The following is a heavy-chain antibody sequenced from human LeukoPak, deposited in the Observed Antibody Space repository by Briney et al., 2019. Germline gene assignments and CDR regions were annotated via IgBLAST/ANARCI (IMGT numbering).Heavy chain of an antibody. CDR3: ARARDYDAFDI. Sequence: PGGSLRLSCAASRFTFSSYGMSWVRQAPGKGLEWVSGINWNGGSTGYADSVKGRFTISRDNAKNSLYLQMNSLRAEDTALYHCARARDYDAFDIWGQGTMVTVSS. CDR1: RFTFSSYG. D-gene: IGHD3/OR15-3a*01. J-gene: IGHJ3*02. CDR2: INWNGGST. V-gene: IGHV3-20*01.